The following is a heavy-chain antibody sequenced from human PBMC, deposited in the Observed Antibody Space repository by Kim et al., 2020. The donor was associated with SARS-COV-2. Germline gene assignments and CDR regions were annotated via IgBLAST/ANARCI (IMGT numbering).Heavy chain of an antibody. D-gene: IGHD3-16*02. V-gene: IGHV4-61*01. J-gene: IGHJ4*02. Sequence: SETLSLTCTVSGGSVSSGSYYWSWIRQPPGKGLEWIGYIYYSGSTNYNPSLKSRVTISVDTSKNQFSLKLSSVTAADTAVYYCARAGDMITFGGVIAPFDYWGQGTLVTVSS. CDR2: IYYSGST. CDR3: ARAGDMITFGGVIAPFDY. CDR1: GGSVSSGSYY.